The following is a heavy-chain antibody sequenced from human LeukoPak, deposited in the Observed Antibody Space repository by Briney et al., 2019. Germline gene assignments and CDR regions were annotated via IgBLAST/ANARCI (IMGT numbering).Heavy chain of an antibody. Sequence: SVKVSCKASGGTFNSYTISWVRQAPGQGLEWMGGIIPVFGTANYAQKFQGRVTITADESTSTAYMELSSLRSEDTAVYYCASHTVVVTATHDAFAFWGQGTMVTVSS. D-gene: IGHD2-21*02. V-gene: IGHV1-69*13. CDR1: GGTFNSYT. J-gene: IGHJ3*01. CDR3: ASHTVVVTATHDAFAF. CDR2: IIPVFGTA.